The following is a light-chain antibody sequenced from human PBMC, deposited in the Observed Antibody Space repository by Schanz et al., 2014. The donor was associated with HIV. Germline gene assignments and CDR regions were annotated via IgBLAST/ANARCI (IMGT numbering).Light chain of an antibody. CDR3: QQYYSTPPT. J-gene: IGKJ1*01. V-gene: IGKV3-20*01. Sequence: EIVLTQSPGTLSLSPGERATLSCRASQSVSDNFLAWYQQTPGQAPRLLIYGASTRATGIPVRFSGSGSGTEFTLTISSLQAEDVAVYYCQQYYSTPPTFGQGTKVEIK. CDR1: QSVSDNF. CDR2: GAS.